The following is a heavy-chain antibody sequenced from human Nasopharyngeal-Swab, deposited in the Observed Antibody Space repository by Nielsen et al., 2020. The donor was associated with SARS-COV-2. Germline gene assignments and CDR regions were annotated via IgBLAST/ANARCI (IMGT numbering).Heavy chain of an antibody. D-gene: IGHD3-22*01. J-gene: IGHJ4*02. CDR2: ISGSAGST. CDR3: AKAQLYYDSSGYRD. V-gene: IGHV3-23*01. CDR1: GFTFSRYA. Sequence: GGSLSLSCAASGFTFSRYAMSWVRQAPGKGLEWVSGISGSAGSTYYADSVKGRFTISRDNSKNTLYLQMNSLRAEDTAVYYCAKAQLYYDSSGYRDWGQGTLVTVSS.